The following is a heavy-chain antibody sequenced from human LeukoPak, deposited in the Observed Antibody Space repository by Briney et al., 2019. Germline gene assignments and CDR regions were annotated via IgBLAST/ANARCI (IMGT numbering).Heavy chain of an antibody. V-gene: IGHV3-23*01. CDR1: GFTFSSYA. D-gene: IGHD3-3*01. CDR2: ISGSGGST. CDR3: VKDAEWHYLFDY. J-gene: IGHJ4*02. Sequence: PGRSLRLSCAASGFTFSSYAMHWVRQAPGKGLEWVSAISGSGGSTYYADSVKGRFTISRDNSKNTLYLQMDSLRPEDAAVYYCVKDAEWHYLFDYWGQGALVTVSS.